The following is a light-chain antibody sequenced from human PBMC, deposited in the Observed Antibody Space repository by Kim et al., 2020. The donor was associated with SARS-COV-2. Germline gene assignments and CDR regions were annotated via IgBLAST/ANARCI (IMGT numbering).Light chain of an antibody. V-gene: IGKV3D-15*01. CDR3: QQYNKWMYT. CDR1: QSVSSN. J-gene: IGKJ2*01. CDR2: GAS. Sequence: VSPGARATLSCMASQSVSSNLAWYQKNPGQAPRLVIYGASTRAAGVPARFSGSVSGAEFTLTISNLQPEDCAVYYCQQYNKWMYTFGQGTKVDIK.